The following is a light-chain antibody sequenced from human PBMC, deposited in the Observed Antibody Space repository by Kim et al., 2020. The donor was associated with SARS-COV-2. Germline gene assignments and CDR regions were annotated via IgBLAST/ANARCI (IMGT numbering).Light chain of an antibody. Sequence: SYELTQPPSVSVSPGQTATITCSGDELGDKFACWYQQKPGQSPVLVIHQVDKRPSGIPERFSVANSGNTATLTISGTQAVDEAEYYCQSWDSSSTVVFGGGTKLTVL. CDR3: QSWDSSSTVV. J-gene: IGLJ2*01. V-gene: IGLV3-1*01. CDR2: QVD. CDR1: ELGDKF.